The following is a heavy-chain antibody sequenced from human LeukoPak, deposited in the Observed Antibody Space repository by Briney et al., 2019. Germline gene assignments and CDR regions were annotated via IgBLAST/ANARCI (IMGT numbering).Heavy chain of an antibody. J-gene: IGHJ5*02. CDR2: INQDGSER. V-gene: IGHV3-7*01. D-gene: IGHD2-15*01. Sequence: GGSLRLSCAASGFTFTKYWMTWVRQDPGKGLEWVANINQDGSERFYVDSVKGRFTISRDNAKNSLYLQMNSLGAEDTAVYYCARGLDCRGTSCYLGTWGQGTLVTVSS. CDR1: GFTFTKYW. CDR3: ARGLDCRGTSCYLGT.